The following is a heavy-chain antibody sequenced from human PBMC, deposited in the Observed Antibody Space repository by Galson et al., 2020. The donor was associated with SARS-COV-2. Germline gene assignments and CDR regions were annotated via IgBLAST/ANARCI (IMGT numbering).Heavy chain of an antibody. CDR2: IYHSGST. D-gene: IGHD2-2*01. CDR3: EREAIVVVPAAIPHWYFDL. Sequence: SETLSLTCTVSGYSISSGYYWGWIRQPPGKGLEWIGSIYHSGSTYYNPSLKSRVTISVDTSKNQFPRKLSSVTAADTAIYYCEREAIVVVPAAIPHWYFDLWGRGTLVTVSS. V-gene: IGHV4-38-2*02. CDR1: GYSISSGYY. J-gene: IGHJ2*01.